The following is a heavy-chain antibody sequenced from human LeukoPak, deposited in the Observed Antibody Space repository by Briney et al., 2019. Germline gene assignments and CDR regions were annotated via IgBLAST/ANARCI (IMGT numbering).Heavy chain of an antibody. D-gene: IGHD6-19*01. V-gene: IGHV3-7*03. Sequence: GGSPRLSCAASAGYTFSDYWMNWVRQAPGKGLEWVAIIKQDGREKLYVDSVKGRFTISRDNAKSSLYLQMNSLRAEDTAVYYCVSGIGWLPDYWGQGTLVTVSS. J-gene: IGHJ4*02. CDR2: IKQDGREK. CDR1: AGYTFSDYW. CDR3: VSGIGWLPDY.